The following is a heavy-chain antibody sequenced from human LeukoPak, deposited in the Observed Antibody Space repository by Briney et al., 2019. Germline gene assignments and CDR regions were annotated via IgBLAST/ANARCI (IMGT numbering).Heavy chain of an antibody. J-gene: IGHJ4*02. CDR2: ISSDGTST. Sequence: GGSLTLSCAASGFTFSTYWMHWVRQAPGKGLVWVSRISSDGTSTDYADSVKGRFTISRDNAKNTLSLQMNSLRAGDTAVYYCARGKYTAKDYWGQGTLVTVSS. D-gene: IGHD5-18*01. CDR3: ARGKYTAKDY. CDR1: GFTFSTYW. V-gene: IGHV3-74*01.